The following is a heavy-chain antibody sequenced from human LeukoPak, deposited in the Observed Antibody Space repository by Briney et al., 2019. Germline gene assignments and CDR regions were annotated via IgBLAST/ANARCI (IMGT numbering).Heavy chain of an antibody. CDR2: LGISGGYT. J-gene: IGHJ4*02. D-gene: IGHD6-19*01. V-gene: IGHV3-20*04. CDR1: GFTFDDYA. CDR3: AKPAISSRGWYYDY. Sequence: GGSLRLSCAASGFTFDDYAMHWVRQAPGKGLQWVSSLGISGGYTWYAGSVKGRFTISRDNAKNSLYLQMNSLRAEDTAVYYCAKPAISSRGWYYDYWGQGTLVTVSS.